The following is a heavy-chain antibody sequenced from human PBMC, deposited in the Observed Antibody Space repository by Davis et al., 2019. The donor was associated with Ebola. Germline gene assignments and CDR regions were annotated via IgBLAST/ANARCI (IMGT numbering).Heavy chain of an antibody. J-gene: IGHJ4*02. CDR3: ARSDIVATITLDY. CDR2: IYYSGST. D-gene: IGHD5-12*01. Sequence: WVRQPPGKGLEWIGSIYYSGSTYYNPSLKSRVTISVDTSKNQFSLKLSSVTAADTAVYYCARSDIVATITLDYWGQGTLVTVSS. V-gene: IGHV4-39*01.